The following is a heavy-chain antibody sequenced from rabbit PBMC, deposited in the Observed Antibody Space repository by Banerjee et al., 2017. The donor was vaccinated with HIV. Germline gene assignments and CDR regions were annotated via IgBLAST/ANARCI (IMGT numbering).Heavy chain of an antibody. Sequence: QSLEESGGGLVKPGASLTLTCKASGFDLSSYYDMCWVRQAPGEGPEWIACIDTGSGTTYYASWAKGRFTITKTSSTTGTRQMTSLTAADTATYFCARGSSATAWGFNLWGPGTLVTVS. CDR1: GFDLSSYYD. V-gene: IGHV1S40*01. CDR3: ARGSSATAWGFNL. J-gene: IGHJ4*01. D-gene: IGHD1-1*01. CDR2: IDTGSGTT.